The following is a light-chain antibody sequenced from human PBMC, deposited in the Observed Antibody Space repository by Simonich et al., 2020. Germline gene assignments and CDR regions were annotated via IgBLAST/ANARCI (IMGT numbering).Light chain of an antibody. Sequence: DIVMTQSPDSLAVSLGERATINCKSSQSVLYSYNNKNNLACYQQKPGQPTKLLIYWASPRESGVPDRFSGSGSGTDFTLTISSLQAEDVAVYYCQQYYSTPRTFGQGTKVEIK. V-gene: IGKV4-1*01. J-gene: IGKJ1*01. CDR1: QSVLYSYNNKNN. CDR3: QQYYSTPRT. CDR2: WAS.